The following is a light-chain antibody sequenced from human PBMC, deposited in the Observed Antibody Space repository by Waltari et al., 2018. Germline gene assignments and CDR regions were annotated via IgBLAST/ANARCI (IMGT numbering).Light chain of an antibody. CDR1: SSNTGINS. CDR2: RSD. CDR3: ATWDDSLNAWI. V-gene: IGLV1-44*01. J-gene: IGLJ2*01. Sequence: QSLLTQPPSISGAPGQRVLISCSGGSSNTGINSVNWFAQVPGPTPKLLMYRSDQRPAGVSDRFSGSKSGTSASLAITGLLSADEADYICATWDDSLNAWIFGGGTRLTVL.